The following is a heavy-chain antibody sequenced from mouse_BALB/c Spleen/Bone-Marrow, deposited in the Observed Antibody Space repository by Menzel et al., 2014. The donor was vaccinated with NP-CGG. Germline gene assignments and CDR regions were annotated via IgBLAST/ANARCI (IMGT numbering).Heavy chain of an antibody. V-gene: IGHV1-14*01. D-gene: IGHD1-1*01. CDR2: INPYNDGT. CDR3: AREGGYYGSLYAMDC. Sequence: VHVKQSGPELVKPGASVKMSCKASGYTFTSYVMHWVKQKPGQGLEWIGYINPYNDGTKYNEKFKGKATLTSDKSSSTAYMELSSLTSEDSAVYYCAREGGYYGSLYAMDCWGQGTSVTVSS. J-gene: IGHJ4*01. CDR1: GYTFTSYV.